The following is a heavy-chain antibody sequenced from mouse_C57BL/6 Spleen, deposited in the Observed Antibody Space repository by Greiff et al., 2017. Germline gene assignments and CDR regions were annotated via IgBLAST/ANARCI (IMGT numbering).Heavy chain of an antibody. CDR1: GYTFTDYE. Sequence: VKLQESGAELVRPGASVTLSCKASGYTFTDYEMHWVKQTPVHGLEWIGAIDPETGGTAYNQKFKGKAILTADKSSSTAYMELRSLTSEDSAVYYCPYGGWFAYWGQGTLVTVSA. J-gene: IGHJ3*01. V-gene: IGHV1-15*01. CDR3: PYGGWFAY. CDR2: IDPETGGT. D-gene: IGHD1-1*01.